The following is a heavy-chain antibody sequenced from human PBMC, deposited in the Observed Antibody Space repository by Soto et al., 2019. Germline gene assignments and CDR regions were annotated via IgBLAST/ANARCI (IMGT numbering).Heavy chain of an antibody. CDR2: INPNSGGT. CDR3: AREVDGMDV. CDR1: GYTFTSYG. V-gene: IGHV1-2*04. J-gene: IGHJ6*02. Sequence: ASVKVSCKASGYTFTSYGISWVRQAPGQGLEWMGWINPNSGGTNYAQKFQGWVTMTRDTSNSTAYMELSRLRSDDTAVYYCAREVDGMDVWGQGTTVTVSS. D-gene: IGHD5-12*01.